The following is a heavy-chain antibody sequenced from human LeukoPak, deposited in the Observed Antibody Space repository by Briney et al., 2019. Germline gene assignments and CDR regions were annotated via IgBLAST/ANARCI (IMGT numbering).Heavy chain of an antibody. CDR3: AKGSWNDFALAFDY. CDR1: GFTFSSYE. J-gene: IGHJ4*02. V-gene: IGHV3-48*03. D-gene: IGHD1-1*01. Sequence: GGSLRLSCAASGFTFSSYEMNWVRQAPGKGLEWVSYISSSGSTIYYADSVKGRFTGSRDNSKNTLFLQMNSLRAEDTAVYYCAKGSWNDFALAFDYWGQGALVTVSS. CDR2: ISSSGSTI.